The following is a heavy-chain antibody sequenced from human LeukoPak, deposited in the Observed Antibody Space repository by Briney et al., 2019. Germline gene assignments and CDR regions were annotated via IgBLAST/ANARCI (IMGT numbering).Heavy chain of an antibody. CDR1: GFTFSSYA. J-gene: IGHJ4*02. CDR3: AKPHYYDSGGYLFDY. CDR2: ISGSGGST. Sequence: GGSLRLSCAASGFTFSSYAMSWVRQAPGKGLEWVSGISGSGGSTYYADSLKGRFTISRDNSKSTLYLQITGLRAEDTALYYCAKPHYYDSGGYLFDYWGQGTLVTVSS. D-gene: IGHD3-22*01. V-gene: IGHV3-23*01.